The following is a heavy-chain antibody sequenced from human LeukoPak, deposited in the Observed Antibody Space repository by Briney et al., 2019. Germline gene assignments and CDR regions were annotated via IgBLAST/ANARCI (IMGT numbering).Heavy chain of an antibody. CDR3: ARGARIFGVVGFDY. CDR2: INSDGSST. CDR1: GFTFSSYW. V-gene: IGHV3-74*01. D-gene: IGHD3-3*01. Sequence: PGESLRLSCAASGFTFSSYWMHWVRQAPGKGLVWVSRINSDGSSTSYADSVKGRFTISRDNAKNTLYLQMNSLRAEDTAVYYCARGARIFGVVGFDYWGQGTLVTVSS. J-gene: IGHJ4*02.